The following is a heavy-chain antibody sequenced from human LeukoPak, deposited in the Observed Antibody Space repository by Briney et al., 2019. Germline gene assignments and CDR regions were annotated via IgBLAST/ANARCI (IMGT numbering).Heavy chain of an antibody. J-gene: IGHJ4*02. Sequence: SETLSLTCSVSGGSISSHYWSWIRQPPGKGLEWIGYIYDSRNTNYNPSLKSLVTLSVDTAKNQFSLKLSSVTAAYTAVYYCARHDPLGLGGYDKGSLDYWGQGILVTVFS. D-gene: IGHD5-12*01. CDR1: GGSISSHY. V-gene: IGHV4-59*08. CDR3: ARHDPLGLGGYDKGSLDY. CDR2: IYDSRNT.